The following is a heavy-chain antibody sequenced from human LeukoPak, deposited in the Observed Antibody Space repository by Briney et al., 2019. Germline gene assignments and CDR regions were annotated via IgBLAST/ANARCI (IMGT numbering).Heavy chain of an antibody. CDR2: INHSGST. Sequence: KPSETLSLTCAVYGGSFSGYYWSWIRQPPGKGLEWIGEINHSGSTNYNPSLKSRVTISVDTSKNQFSLKLSSVTAADTAVYYCGRGGRGPYYYYMDVWGKGTTVTVSS. D-gene: IGHD3-10*01. J-gene: IGHJ6*03. CDR3: GRGGRGPYYYYMDV. V-gene: IGHV4-34*01. CDR1: GGSFSGYY.